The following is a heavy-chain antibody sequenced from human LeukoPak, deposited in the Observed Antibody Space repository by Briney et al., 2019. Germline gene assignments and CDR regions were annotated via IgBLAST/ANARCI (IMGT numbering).Heavy chain of an antibody. CDR3: VSSDSSGYYFFDY. V-gene: IGHV3-66*01. D-gene: IGHD3-22*01. CDR2: IYSGGST. Sequence: GGSLRLSCAASGFTVSSNYMNWVRQAPGKGLEWVSVIYSGGSTYYADSVKGRFTISRDNSKNTLYLQMNSLRAEDTAVYYCVSSDSSGYYFFDYWGQGTLVTVSS. CDR1: GFTVSSNY. J-gene: IGHJ4*02.